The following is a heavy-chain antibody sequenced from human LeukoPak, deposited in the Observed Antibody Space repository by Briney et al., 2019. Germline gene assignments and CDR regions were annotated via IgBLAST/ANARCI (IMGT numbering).Heavy chain of an antibody. CDR2: IKQDGSEK. J-gene: IGHJ3*02. CDR3: ARVVSYYDSSGYSSADAFDI. V-gene: IGHV3-7*01. D-gene: IGHD3-22*01. CDR1: GFTFSDYS. Sequence: GGSLRLSCAASGFTFSDYSMSWVRQAPGKGLEWVANIKQDGSEKYYVDSVKGRFTISRDNAKNSLYLQMNSLRAEDTAVYYCARVVSYYDSSGYSSADAFDIWGQGTMVTVSS.